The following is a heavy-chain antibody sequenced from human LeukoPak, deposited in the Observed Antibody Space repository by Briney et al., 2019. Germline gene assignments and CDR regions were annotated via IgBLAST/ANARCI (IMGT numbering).Heavy chain of an antibody. D-gene: IGHD3-22*01. CDR3: ARANYYDISGYDY. Sequence: NTGGSLRLSCAASGFTFSDAWMSWVRQAPGKGLEWVSYITSSGNTIYYADSVKGRFTISRDNAKNSLYLQMNSLRAEDTAVYYCARANYYDISGYDYWGQGTLVTVSS. J-gene: IGHJ4*02. CDR1: GFTFSDAW. V-gene: IGHV3-11*04. CDR2: ITSSGNTI.